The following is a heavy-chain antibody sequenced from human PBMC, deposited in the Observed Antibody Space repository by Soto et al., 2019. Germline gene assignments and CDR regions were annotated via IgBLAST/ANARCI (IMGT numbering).Heavy chain of an antibody. Sequence: QVQLVQSGAELKKPGASVKVACKASGYKFTTYFIHWVRQAPGQGLEWMGMIHPSGDTGYAQKFRGRVTMTSVTSTTTAYMELRTLTSEDTAVYFSVRGYCTTSPCSGDFQFWGQGTLVTVSS. CDR3: VRGYCTTSPCSGDFQF. J-gene: IGHJ1*01. V-gene: IGHV1-46*01. CDR2: IHPSGDT. CDR1: GYKFTTYF. D-gene: IGHD2-15*01.